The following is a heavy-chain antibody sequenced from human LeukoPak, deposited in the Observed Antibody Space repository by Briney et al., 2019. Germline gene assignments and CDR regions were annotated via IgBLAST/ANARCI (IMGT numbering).Heavy chain of an antibody. CDR2: TYYRSKWYN. V-gene: IGHV6-1*01. J-gene: IGHJ5*02. CDR3: ASSGSSWPNWFDP. D-gene: IGHD6-13*01. Sequence: SQTLSLTCAISGDSVSSDSAAWNWIRQSPSRGLEWLGRTYYRSKWYNDYAVSVKSRITINPDTSKNQSSLQLNSVTPEDTAVYYCASSGSSWPNWFDPWGQGTLVTVSS. CDR1: GDSVSSDSAA.